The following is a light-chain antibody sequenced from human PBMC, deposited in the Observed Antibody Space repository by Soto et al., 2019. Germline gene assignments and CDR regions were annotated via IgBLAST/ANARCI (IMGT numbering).Light chain of an antibody. CDR1: QDISTY. CDR2: AAS. CDR3: QQYDTAPRT. J-gene: IGKJ4*01. V-gene: IGKV1-27*01. Sequence: DIQMTQAPSSLSASVGDRVTITCRARQDISTYLAWYQQKPGKVPKLLISAASTLHSGVPPRFSGSGSGTDFTLTISSLQPEDVATYYCQQYDTAPRTFGGGTKVEIK.